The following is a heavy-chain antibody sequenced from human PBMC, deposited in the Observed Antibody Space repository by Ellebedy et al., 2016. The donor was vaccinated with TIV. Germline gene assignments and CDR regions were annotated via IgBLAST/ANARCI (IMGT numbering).Heavy chain of an antibody. CDR1: GGSISSSSYY. D-gene: IGHD1-26*01. CDR3: ARVVGATTDY. CDR2: IYYSGST. Sequence: SETLSLTXTVSGGSISSSSYYWGWIRQPPGKGLEWIGSIYYSGSTYYNPSLKSRVTISVDTSKNQFSLKLSSVTAADTAVYYCARVVGATTDYWGQGTLVTVSS. J-gene: IGHJ4*02. V-gene: IGHV4-39*01.